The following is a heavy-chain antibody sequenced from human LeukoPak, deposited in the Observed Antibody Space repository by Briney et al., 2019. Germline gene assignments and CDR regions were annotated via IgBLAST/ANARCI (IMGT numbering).Heavy chain of an antibody. V-gene: IGHV4-61*02. CDR1: GGSISSGSYY. CDR3: ARVITMIVGD. Sequence: PSQTLSLTCTVSGGSISSGSYYWSWIRQPAGKGLEWIGRIYTSGSTNYSPSLKSRVTISVDTSKNQFSLKLSSVTAADTAVYYCARVITMIVGDWGQGTLVTVSS. J-gene: IGHJ4*02. CDR2: IYTSGST. D-gene: IGHD3-22*01.